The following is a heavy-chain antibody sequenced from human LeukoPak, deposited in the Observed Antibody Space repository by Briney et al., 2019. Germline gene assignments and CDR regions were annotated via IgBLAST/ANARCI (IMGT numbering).Heavy chain of an antibody. CDR3: ARWNSGSYYDY. CDR2: IYYSGST. V-gene: IGHV4-59*08. D-gene: IGHD1-26*01. CDR1: GGSISSYY. J-gene: IGHJ4*02. Sequence: SETLSLTCTVSGGSISSYYWSWIRQPPGKGLEWIGYIYYSGSTNYNPSLKSRVTISVDTSKNQFSLELSSVTAADTAVYYCARWNSGSYYDYWGQGTLVTVSS.